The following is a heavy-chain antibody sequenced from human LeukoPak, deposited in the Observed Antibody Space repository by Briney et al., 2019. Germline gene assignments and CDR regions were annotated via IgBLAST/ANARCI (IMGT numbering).Heavy chain of an antibody. CDR1: GFTFSSYD. CDR2: IGTAGDP. D-gene: IGHD2-15*01. CDR3: ARGGYCSGGSCYHIPHFQH. J-gene: IGHJ1*01. V-gene: IGHV3-13*05. Sequence: GGSLRLSCAASGFTFSSYDMHWVRQATGKGLEWVSAIGTAGDPYYPGSVKGRFTISRENAKNSLYLQMNSLRAGDTAVYYCARGGYCSGGSCYHIPHFQHWGQGTLVTVSS.